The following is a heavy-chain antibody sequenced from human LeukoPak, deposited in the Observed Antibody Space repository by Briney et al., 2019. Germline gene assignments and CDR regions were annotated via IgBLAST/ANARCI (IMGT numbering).Heavy chain of an antibody. Sequence: SQTLSLTCAISGDSVSSNSAAWNWIRQSPSRGLEWLGRTYYRSKWYNDYAVSVKSRITINPDTSKNQFSLQLNSVTPEGTAVYYCARETTPLIYSGYDYRFDYWGQGTLVTVSS. CDR2: TYYRSKWYN. CDR3: ARETTPLIYSGYDYRFDY. D-gene: IGHD5-12*01. J-gene: IGHJ4*02. V-gene: IGHV6-1*01. CDR1: GDSVSSNSAA.